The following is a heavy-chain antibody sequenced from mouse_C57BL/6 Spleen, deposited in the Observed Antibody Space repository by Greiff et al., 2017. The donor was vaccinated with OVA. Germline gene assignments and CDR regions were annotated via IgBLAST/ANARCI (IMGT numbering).Heavy chain of an antibody. CDR2: INPSNGGT. V-gene: IGHV1-53*01. CDR3: ARAGYYGSSLYWYFDV. Sequence: QVQLKQPGTELVKPGASVKLSCKASGYTFTSYWMHWVKQRPGQGLEWIGNINPSNGGTNYNEKFKSKATLTVDKSSSTAYMQLSSLTSEDSAVYYCARAGYYGSSLYWYFDVWGTGTTVTVSS. J-gene: IGHJ1*03. D-gene: IGHD1-1*01. CDR1: GYTFTSYW.